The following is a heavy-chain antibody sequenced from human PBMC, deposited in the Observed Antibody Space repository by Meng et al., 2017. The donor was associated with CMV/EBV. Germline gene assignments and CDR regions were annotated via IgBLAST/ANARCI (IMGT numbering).Heavy chain of an antibody. Sequence: GESLMISCTASGFILCDYATSWVRQAPGKGLEWVGFIRSKAYGGTTEYAASVKGRFTISRDDSKSIAYLQMNSLKTEDTAVYYCTRDLPSLRYCSGGSCYSYDYWGQGTLVTVSS. CDR2: IRSKAYGGTT. D-gene: IGHD2-15*01. CDR1: GFILCDYA. V-gene: IGHV3-49*04. CDR3: TRDLPSLRYCSGGSCYSYDY. J-gene: IGHJ4*02.